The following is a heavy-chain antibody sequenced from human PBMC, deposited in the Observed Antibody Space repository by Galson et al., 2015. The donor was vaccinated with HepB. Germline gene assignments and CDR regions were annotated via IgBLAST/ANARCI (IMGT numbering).Heavy chain of an antibody. CDR1: GYTLTELS. Sequence: SVKVSCKVSGYTLTELSMHWVRQAPGKGLEWMGGFDPEDGGTIYAQKFQGRVTMTEDTSTDTAYMELSSLRSEDTAVYYCATGLQRTNRAPYYYYYMDVWGKGTTVTVSS. CDR2: FDPEDGGT. CDR3: ATGLQRTNRAPYYYYYMDV. D-gene: IGHD5-24*01. V-gene: IGHV1-24*01. J-gene: IGHJ6*03.